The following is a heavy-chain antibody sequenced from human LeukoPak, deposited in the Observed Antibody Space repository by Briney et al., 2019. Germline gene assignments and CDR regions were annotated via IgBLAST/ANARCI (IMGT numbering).Heavy chain of an antibody. CDR3: ARRTGTYYYDSSGYSPWRHYFDY. Sequence: PSETLSLTCAVYGGSFSGNYWSWIRQPPGKGLEWIGDINHSGTTNYSPSLKSRVTISVDTSKNQFSLKLSSVTAADTAVFYCARRTGTYYYDSSGYSPWRHYFDYWGQGTLVTVSS. V-gene: IGHV4-34*01. D-gene: IGHD3-22*01. CDR2: INHSGTT. J-gene: IGHJ4*02. CDR1: GGSFSGNY.